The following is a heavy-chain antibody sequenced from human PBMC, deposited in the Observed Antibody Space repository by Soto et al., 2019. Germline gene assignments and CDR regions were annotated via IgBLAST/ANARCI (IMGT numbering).Heavy chain of an antibody. J-gene: IGHJ5*02. Sequence: PGGSLRLSCAASGFTFSSYSLNWVRQAPGKGLEWVSSISSSSSYIYYADSVKGRFTISRDNAKNSLYLQMNSLRAEDTAVYYCARDGAWSGLRANWFDPWGQGTLVTVSS. V-gene: IGHV3-21*01. CDR1: GFTFSSYS. D-gene: IGHD3-3*01. CDR3: ARDGAWSGLRANWFDP. CDR2: ISSSSSYI.